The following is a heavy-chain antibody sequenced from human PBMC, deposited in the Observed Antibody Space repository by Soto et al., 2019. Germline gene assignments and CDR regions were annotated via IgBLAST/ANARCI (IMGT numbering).Heavy chain of an antibody. V-gene: IGHV3-48*02. Sequence: GGSLRLSCEASGFTISGCSMNWVRQAPGKGLEWLAYITIRTGNIVYADSVRGRFTISADNAENSVFLQMNSLRDEDTAVYFCVRDRDLDGDMVHADLWGQGTLVTVSS. CDR2: ITIRTGNI. CDR3: VRDRDLDGDMVHADL. D-gene: IGHD5-18*01. J-gene: IGHJ4*01. CDR1: GFTISGCS.